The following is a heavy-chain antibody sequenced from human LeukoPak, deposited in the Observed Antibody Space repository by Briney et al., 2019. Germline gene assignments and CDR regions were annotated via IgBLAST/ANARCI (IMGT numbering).Heavy chain of an antibody. CDR1: GFTFSSYA. Sequence: GGSLRLSCAASGFTFSSYAMSWVRQAPGKGLEWVSAISGSGGSTYYADSVKGRFTISRDNSKNTLYLQMNSLRAEDTAVYYCAKDRSQGIAGIDWFDPWGKGTLVTVSS. V-gene: IGHV3-23*01. CDR3: AKDRSQGIAGIDWFDP. D-gene: IGHD6-13*01. CDR2: ISGSGGST. J-gene: IGHJ5*02.